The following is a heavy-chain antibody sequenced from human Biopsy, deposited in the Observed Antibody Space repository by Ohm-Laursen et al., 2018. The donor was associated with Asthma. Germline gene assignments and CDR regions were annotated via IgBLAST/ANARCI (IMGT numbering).Heavy chain of an antibody. J-gene: IGHJ4*02. Sequence: VKISCKTPGGTFNTYVIGWVRQAPGQGLEWMGGINSVFGTTTYPQKFQDRVTITADDSTSTVYMELSSLRSEDTAVYYCARKAGSCISRTCYSLDFWGQGTLVTVSS. CDR2: INSVFGTT. CDR3: ARKAGSCISRTCYSLDF. V-gene: IGHV1-69*13. CDR1: GGTFNTYV. D-gene: IGHD2-2*01.